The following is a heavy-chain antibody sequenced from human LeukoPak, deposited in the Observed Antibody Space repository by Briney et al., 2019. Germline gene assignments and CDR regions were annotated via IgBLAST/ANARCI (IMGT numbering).Heavy chain of an antibody. Sequence: SETLSLTCTVSGGSISSYYWSWIRQPPGKGLEWVGYIYYSGSTNYNPSLKSRVTISIDTSKNQFSLKLSSVTAADTAVYYCARQALTGDYSVYWNWFDPWGQGTLVTVSS. CDR1: GGSISSYY. D-gene: IGHD7-27*01. V-gene: IGHV4-59*08. CDR2: IYYSGST. CDR3: ARQALTGDYSVYWNWFDP. J-gene: IGHJ5*02.